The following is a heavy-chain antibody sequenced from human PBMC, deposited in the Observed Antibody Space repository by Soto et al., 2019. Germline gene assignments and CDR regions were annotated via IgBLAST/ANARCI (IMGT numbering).Heavy chain of an antibody. Sequence: ASVKVSCKASGYTFTSYAMHWVRQAPGQRLEWMGWINAGNGNTKYSQKFQGRVTITRDKSASTAYMELSSLRSEDTAVYFCSISFYCSSTSCKGPGWFDPWGQGTLVTVSS. CDR2: INAGNGNT. D-gene: IGHD2-2*01. CDR1: GYTFTSYA. CDR3: SISFYCSSTSCKGPGWFDP. J-gene: IGHJ5*02. V-gene: IGHV1-3*01.